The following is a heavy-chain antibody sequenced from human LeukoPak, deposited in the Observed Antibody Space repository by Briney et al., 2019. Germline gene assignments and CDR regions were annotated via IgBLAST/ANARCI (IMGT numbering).Heavy chain of an antibody. CDR2: IYYSGST. J-gene: IGHJ6*02. CDR3: ARQGRDGYTRGVSYYYYGMDV. CDR1: GGSISSYY. Sequence: SETLFLTCTVSGGSISSYYWSWIRQPPGKGLEWIGYIYYSGSTNYSPSLKSRVTISVDTSKNQFSLKLSSVTAADTAVYYCARQGRDGYTRGVSYYYYGMDVWGQGTTVTVSS. V-gene: IGHV4-59*08. D-gene: IGHD5-24*01.